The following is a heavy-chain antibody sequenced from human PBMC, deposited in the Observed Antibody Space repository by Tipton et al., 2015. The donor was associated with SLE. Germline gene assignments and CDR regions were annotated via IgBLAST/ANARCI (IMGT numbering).Heavy chain of an antibody. CDR2: INHSGST. CDR3: ARDGYCSSTSCYRGDY. Sequence: TLSLTCAVYGGSFSGYYWSWIRQPPGKGLEWIGEINHSGSTNYNPSLKSRVTISVDTSKNQFSLKLSSVTAADTAVYYCARDGYCSSTSCYRGDYWGQGTLVTVSS. CDR1: GGSFSGYY. D-gene: IGHD2-2*03. J-gene: IGHJ4*02. V-gene: IGHV4-34*01.